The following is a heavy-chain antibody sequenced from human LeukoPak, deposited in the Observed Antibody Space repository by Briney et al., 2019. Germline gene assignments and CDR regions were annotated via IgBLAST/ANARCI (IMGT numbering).Heavy chain of an antibody. V-gene: IGHV3-30*02. J-gene: IGHJ6*02. Sequence: GGSLRLSCAASGFTFSSYGMHWVRQAPGKGLEWVAVIWYDGSNKYYADSVKGRFTISRDNSKNTLYLQMNSLRPDDTAVYYCAKDPMVRGVINGMDVWGQGTTVIVSS. CDR1: GFTFSSYG. CDR3: AKDPMVRGVINGMDV. CDR2: IWYDGSNK. D-gene: IGHD3-10*01.